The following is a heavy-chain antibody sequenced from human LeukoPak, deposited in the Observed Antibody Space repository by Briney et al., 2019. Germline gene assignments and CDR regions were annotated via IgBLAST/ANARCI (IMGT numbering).Heavy chain of an antibody. CDR1: GGSFSGYY. J-gene: IGHJ6*03. CDR2: INHSGST. Sequence: SETLSLTCAVYGGSFSGYYWSWIRQPPGKGLEWIGEINHSGSTTYNPSLKSRVTISVDTSKNQFSLKLSSVTAADTAVYYCARRYGRSFGNLYYYYYYVDVWGKGTTVTTSS. D-gene: IGHD3-10*01. CDR3: ARRYGRSFGNLYYYYYYVDV. V-gene: IGHV4-34*01.